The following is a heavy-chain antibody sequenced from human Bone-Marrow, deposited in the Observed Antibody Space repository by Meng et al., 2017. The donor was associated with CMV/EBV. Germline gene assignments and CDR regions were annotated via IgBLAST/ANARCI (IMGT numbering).Heavy chain of an antibody. CDR2: IYSSGST. J-gene: IGHJ4*02. CDR1: AGPISSYY. CDR3: ARGRRTVTTSPLMTREAGRVFDY. V-gene: IGHV4-59*12. Sequence: SETLSLTCNVPAGPISSYYWSWIRQPPGKGLEWIGYIYSSGSTNYNPSLKSRVTRSVDTSKNQFSLKLSSVTAADTAVYYCARGRRTVTTSPLMTREAGRVFDYWGQGTLVTVSS. D-gene: IGHD4-17*01.